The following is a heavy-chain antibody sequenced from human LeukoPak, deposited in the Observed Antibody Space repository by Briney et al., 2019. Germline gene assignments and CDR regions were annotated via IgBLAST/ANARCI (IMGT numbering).Heavy chain of an antibody. CDR1: GGSISNYD. J-gene: IGHJ6*03. CDR3: ARLGYCSGGSCPREYYYFMDV. D-gene: IGHD2-15*01. Sequence: SETLFLTCTVSGGSISNYDWRWIRQPAGKGLEWIGRFYTSRNTNYNPSLKSRVIMSVDTSKNQLSLKLSSVTAADTAVYYCARLGYCSGGSCPREYYYFMDVWGKGTTVTVPS. V-gene: IGHV4-4*07. CDR2: FYTSRNT.